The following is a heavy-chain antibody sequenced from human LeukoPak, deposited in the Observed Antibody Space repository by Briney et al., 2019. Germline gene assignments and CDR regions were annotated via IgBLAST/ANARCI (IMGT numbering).Heavy chain of an antibody. CDR2: XXYXXXXX. J-gene: IGHJ4*02. CDR1: GFTXXXXG. V-gene: IGHV3-30*12. Sequence: GGSLRLSCAASGFTXXXXGMHWVRQAPGXXXXXXXXXXYXXXXXXXXXXXXXXXTIXXDXSKNXLYXQXXSLRAEDTAVYYCARDSSGPFDYWGQGTLVTVSS. CDR3: ARDSSGPFDY. D-gene: IGHD6-19*01.